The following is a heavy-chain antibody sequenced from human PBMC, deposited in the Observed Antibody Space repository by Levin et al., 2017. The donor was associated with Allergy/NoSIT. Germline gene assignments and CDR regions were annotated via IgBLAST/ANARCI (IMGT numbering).Heavy chain of an antibody. D-gene: IGHD2-2*01. V-gene: IGHV1-18*01. CDR1: GYTFTSYG. CDR2: ISAYNGNT. Sequence: ASVKVSCKASGYTFTSYGISWVRQAPGQGLEWMGWISAYNGNTNYAQKLQGRVTMTTDTSTSTAYMELRSLRSDDTAVYYCARDFVRGGLTGNSLSSTSCPCDYWGQGTLVTVSS. J-gene: IGHJ4*02. CDR3: ARDFVRGGLTGNSLSSTSCPCDY.